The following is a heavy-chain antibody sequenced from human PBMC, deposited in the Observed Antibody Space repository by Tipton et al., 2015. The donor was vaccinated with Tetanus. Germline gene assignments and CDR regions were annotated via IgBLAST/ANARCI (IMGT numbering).Heavy chain of an antibody. CDR3: ARHGDRLVHPPWFDP. D-gene: IGHD6-19*01. CDR2: IYYSGST. CDR1: GGSISSSSYY. V-gene: IGHV4-39*01. Sequence: TLSLTCTVSGGSISSSSYYWGWIRQPPGKGLEWIGSIYYSGSTYYNPSLKSRVTISVDTSKNQFSLKLSSVTAADTAVYYCARHGDRLVHPPWFDPWGQGTLVTVSS. J-gene: IGHJ5*02.